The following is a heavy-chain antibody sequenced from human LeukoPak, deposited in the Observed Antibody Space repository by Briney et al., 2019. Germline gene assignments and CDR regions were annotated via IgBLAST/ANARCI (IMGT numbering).Heavy chain of an antibody. CDR1: GFTFGKYW. CDR3: AKERDYGPADY. D-gene: IGHD4/OR15-4a*01. CDR2: IKLDGSEK. J-gene: IGHJ4*02. V-gene: IGHV3-7*03. Sequence: PGGSLRLSCVASGFTFGKYWMSWVRQAPGKGLEWVANIKLDGSEKNYVDSVKGRFTISRDNTKNSLYLQMNSLRAEDTAIYYCAKERDYGPADYWGQGTLVTVSS.